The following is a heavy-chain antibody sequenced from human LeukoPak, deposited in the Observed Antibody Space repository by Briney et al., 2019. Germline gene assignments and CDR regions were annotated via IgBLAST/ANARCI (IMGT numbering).Heavy chain of an antibody. J-gene: IGHJ6*02. CDR3: ARHSRYHDSSGSYYSDYYFGMDV. D-gene: IGHD3-22*01. Sequence: SETLSLTCTVSGGSISSSSYYWGWIRQPPGKGLEWIGSIYYSGSTYYNPSLKSRVTISVDTSKNQFSLKLSSVTAADTAIYYCARHSRYHDSSGSYYSDYYFGMDVWGQGTTVTVSS. CDR2: IYYSGST. CDR1: GGSISSSSYY. V-gene: IGHV4-39*01.